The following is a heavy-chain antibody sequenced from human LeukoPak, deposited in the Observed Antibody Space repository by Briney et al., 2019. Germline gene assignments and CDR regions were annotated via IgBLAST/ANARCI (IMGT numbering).Heavy chain of an antibody. CDR2: IYYSGST. V-gene: IGHV4-59*01. J-gene: IGHJ3*02. D-gene: IGHD3-22*01. CDR1: GGSISSYY. Sequence: SETLSLTCTVSGGSISSYYWSWIRQPPGKGLEWIGYIYYSGSTNYNPSLKSRVTISVDTSKNQFSLKPSSVTAADTAVYYCANLVVTNLDAFDIWGQGTMVTVSS. CDR3: ANLVVTNLDAFDI.